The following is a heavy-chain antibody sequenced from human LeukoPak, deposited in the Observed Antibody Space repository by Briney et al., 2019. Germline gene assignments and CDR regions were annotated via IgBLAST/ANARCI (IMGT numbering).Heavy chain of an antibody. J-gene: IGHJ4*02. CDR3: AREVDVRGAYYFDY. V-gene: IGHV3-74*01. CDR2: IKKDGSTT. D-gene: IGHD3-16*01. Sequence: GGSLRLSCAASGFTFSTYWMHWVRQVPGEGLVWVSRIKKDGSTTNYADSVKGRFTVSRDNAKNTLYLQLNSLRAEDTAVYYCAREVDVRGAYYFDYWGQGTLVTVSS. CDR1: GFTFSTYW.